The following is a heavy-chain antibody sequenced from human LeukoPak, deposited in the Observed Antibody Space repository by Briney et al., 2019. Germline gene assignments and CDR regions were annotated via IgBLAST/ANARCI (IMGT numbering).Heavy chain of an antibody. Sequence: SETLSLTCTVSGGSISSYYWSWIRQPPGKRLEWIGYIYYSGSTNYNPSLKSRVTISVDTSKNQFSLKLSSVTAADTAVYYCARGTTGYSSSWFDYWGQGTLVTVSS. CDR3: ARGTTGYSSSWFDY. CDR1: GGSISSYY. V-gene: IGHV4-59*01. D-gene: IGHD6-13*01. J-gene: IGHJ4*02. CDR2: IYYSGST.